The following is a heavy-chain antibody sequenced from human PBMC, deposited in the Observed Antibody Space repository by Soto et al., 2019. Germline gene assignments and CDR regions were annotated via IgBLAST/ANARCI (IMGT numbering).Heavy chain of an antibody. CDR1: GGSLTGYY. J-gene: IGHJ4*02. V-gene: IGHV4-34*01. D-gene: IGHD5-12*01. Sequence: QVQLQQWGAGLLKPSETLSLTCTVNGGSLTGYYWSWIRQPPGKGLEWIGEVKDGGSTNYSPSLRGRVSXSXDTSKNHCSLRLNSVTAADTAVYFCARGQEGIVATHWDQGALVTVSS. CDR2: VKDGGST. CDR3: ARGQEGIVATH.